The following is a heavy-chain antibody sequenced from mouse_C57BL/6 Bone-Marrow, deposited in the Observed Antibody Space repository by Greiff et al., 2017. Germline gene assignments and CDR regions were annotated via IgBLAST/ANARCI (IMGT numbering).Heavy chain of an antibody. J-gene: IGHJ1*03. D-gene: IGHD2-4*01. CDR3: ARYTYDYDEDWYFDV. V-gene: IGHV1-4*01. CDR1: GYTFTSYT. Sequence: QVQLKESGAELARPGASVKMSCKASGYTFTSYTMHWVKQRPGQGLEWIGYINPSSGYTKYNQKFKDKATLTADKSSSTAYMQLSSLTSEDSAVYYCARYTYDYDEDWYFDVWGTGTTVTVSS. CDR2: INPSSGYT.